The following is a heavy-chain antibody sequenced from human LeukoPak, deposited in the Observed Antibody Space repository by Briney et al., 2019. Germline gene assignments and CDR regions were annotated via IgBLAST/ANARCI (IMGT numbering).Heavy chain of an antibody. D-gene: IGHD3-10*01. Sequence: PSETLSLTCAVYGGSFSGYYWSWIRQPPGKGLEWIGEINHIGSTNYNPSLKSRVTISVDTSKNQFSLKLSSVTAAHTAVYYCARCTRNTMVRGVIITGIYYFDYWGLGTLVTVSS. CDR3: ARCTRNTMVRGVIITGIYYFDY. V-gene: IGHV4-34*01. CDR1: GGSFSGYY. J-gene: IGHJ4*02. CDR2: INHIGST.